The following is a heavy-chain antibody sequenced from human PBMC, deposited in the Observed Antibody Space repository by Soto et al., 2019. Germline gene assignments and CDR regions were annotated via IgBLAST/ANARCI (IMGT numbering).Heavy chain of an antibody. J-gene: IGHJ4*02. V-gene: IGHV3-30*18. Sequence: QVHLVESGGGVVQPGRSLRLSCADSGFTFTDYGMHWVRQAPGKGLEWVAVISYDGSNKNYADSVKGRFTISRDNSKNTLYLQINSLRAEDTAVYYCAKDTYYHDSSGYYVFEYWGQGTLVTVSS. CDR3: AKDTYYHDSSGYYVFEY. CDR2: ISYDGSNK. CDR1: GFTFTDYG. D-gene: IGHD3-22*01.